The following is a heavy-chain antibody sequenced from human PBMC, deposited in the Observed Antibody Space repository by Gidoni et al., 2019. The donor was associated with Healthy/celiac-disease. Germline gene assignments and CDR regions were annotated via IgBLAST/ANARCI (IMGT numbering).Heavy chain of an antibody. D-gene: IGHD6-19*01. CDR3: ARQIVVAGWWDY. V-gene: IGHV5-10-1*01. J-gene: IGHJ4*02. CDR1: CYRFTSYW. CDR2: IDPSDSYT. Sequence: EVQLVQSGAEVKKPGESLRISCKGSCYRFTSYWINWVRQMPGKGLEWMGRIDPSDSYTNYSPSFQGHVTISADKSISTAYLQWSSLKASDTAIYYCARQIVVAGWWDYWGQGTLVTVSS.